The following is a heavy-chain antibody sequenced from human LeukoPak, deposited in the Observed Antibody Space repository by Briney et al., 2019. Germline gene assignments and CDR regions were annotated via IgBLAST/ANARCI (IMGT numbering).Heavy chain of an antibody. D-gene: IGHD4-11*01. CDR1: EFTFNDYW. CDR3: ARGSPTPNSRYFDL. J-gene: IGHJ2*01. Sequence: GGSLRLSCEASEFTFNDYWMHWVRQGPGKGLVWVSRINSDGSSASYADSVKGRFTISRDNAKNTLYLQMNRLRAEDTAVYYCARGSPTPNSRYFDLWGRGTLVTVSS. CDR2: INSDGSSA. V-gene: IGHV3-74*01.